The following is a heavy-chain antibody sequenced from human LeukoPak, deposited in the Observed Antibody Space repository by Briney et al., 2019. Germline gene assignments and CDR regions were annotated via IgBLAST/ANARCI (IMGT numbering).Heavy chain of an antibody. V-gene: IGHV1-2*02. D-gene: IGHD6-6*01. Sequence: ASVKVSCKASGYTFTAHYMHWVRQAPGQGLEWMGWINPNSGGTNYAQKFQGRVTMTRDTSISTGYMELSGLRSDDTAVYYCARALGEYSSDYWGQGTLVTVSS. CDR2: INPNSGGT. J-gene: IGHJ4*02. CDR3: ARALGEYSSDY. CDR1: GYTFTAHY.